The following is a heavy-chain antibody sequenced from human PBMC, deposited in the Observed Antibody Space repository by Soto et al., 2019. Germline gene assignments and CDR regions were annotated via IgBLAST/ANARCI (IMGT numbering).Heavy chain of an antibody. CDR1: GYFFAGYW. Sequence: VQLVQSGTEVKKPGESLKISCKGSGYFFAGYWIAWVRQMPGKGLEWMGIIYPDNSNTKYSRSFQGQVTISADKSSSTAYLQWSSLKASDTAIYYCARQGAAVPTVLLIWFDPWGQGTLVTVSS. CDR2: IYPDNSNT. J-gene: IGHJ5*02. D-gene: IGHD6-13*01. CDR3: ARQGAAVPTVLLIWFDP. V-gene: IGHV5-51*01.